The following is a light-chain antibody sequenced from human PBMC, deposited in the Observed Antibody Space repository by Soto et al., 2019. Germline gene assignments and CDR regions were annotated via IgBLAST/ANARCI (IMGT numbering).Light chain of an antibody. CDR2: GAS. J-gene: IGKJ1*01. CDR1: QSVSSN. Sequence: EIVMTQSPATLSMSLGERATLSCRASQSVSSNLAWYQQKPGQAPRLLIYGASTRATGIPARFSGSGSGTEFTLTISSLQPDDFATYYCQHYNSYSEAFGQGTKVDTK. CDR3: QHYNSYSEA. V-gene: IGKV3-15*01.